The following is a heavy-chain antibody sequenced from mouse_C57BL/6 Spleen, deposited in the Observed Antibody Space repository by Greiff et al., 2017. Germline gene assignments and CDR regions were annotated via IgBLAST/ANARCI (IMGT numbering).Heavy chain of an antibody. D-gene: IGHD3-3*01. J-gene: IGHJ2*01. CDR2: IYPGDGDT. Sequence: VLLQESGPELVKPGASVKISCKASGYAFSSSWMNWVKQRPGKGLEWIGRIYPGDGDTNYNGKFKGKATLTADKSSSTAYMQLISLTAEDSAVYVCARVGWENAYFDYWGQGTTLTVSS. CDR1: GYAFSSSW. CDR3: ARVGWENAYFDY. V-gene: IGHV1-82*01.